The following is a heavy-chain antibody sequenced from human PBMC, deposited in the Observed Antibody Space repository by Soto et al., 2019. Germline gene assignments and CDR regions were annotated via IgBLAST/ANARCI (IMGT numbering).Heavy chain of an antibody. Sequence: SVKVSCNASGYTFTSYAMHWVRQAPGQRLEWMGWINAGNGNTKYSQKFQGRVTITRDTSASTAYMELSSLRSEDTAVYYCARGLGLYYFDYWGQGTLVTVSS. V-gene: IGHV1-3*01. CDR3: ARGLGLYYFDY. CDR1: GYTFTSYA. CDR2: INAGNGNT. D-gene: IGHD1-26*01. J-gene: IGHJ4*02.